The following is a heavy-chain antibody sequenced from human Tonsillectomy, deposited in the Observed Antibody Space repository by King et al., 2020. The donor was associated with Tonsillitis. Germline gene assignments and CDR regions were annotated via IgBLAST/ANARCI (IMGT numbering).Heavy chain of an antibody. J-gene: IGHJ3*02. D-gene: IGHD3-22*01. CDR3: RGGTVNTMIEPHPFDI. Sequence: LQLQESGPGLVKPSETLSLSCIVSNDSVSSSTNYWGWIRQPPGKGLEWIGSIYYSGSTYYNPSLESRVFISVDTSKNQFSLRLTSVTAADTAVYYCRGGTVNTMIEPHPFDIWGRGTMVIVSS. CDR1: NDSVSSSTNY. V-gene: IGHV4-39*07. CDR2: IYYSGST.